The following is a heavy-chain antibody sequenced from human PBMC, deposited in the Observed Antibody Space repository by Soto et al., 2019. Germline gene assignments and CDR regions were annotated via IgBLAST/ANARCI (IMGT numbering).Heavy chain of an antibody. Sequence: QVQLVQSGTEVKKPGSSVKVSCKASGGTFRNYPINWLRHAPGQGLEWMGSIFPLTDIPDYAQNFQARLTISADKSTSTAYMEVSSLTSDDTAMYFCARGPLVVLNYFESWVQGTLVTVSS. J-gene: IGHJ4*02. V-gene: IGHV1-69*02. CDR3: ARGPLVVLNYFES. CDR2: IFPLTDIP. CDR1: GGTFRNYP.